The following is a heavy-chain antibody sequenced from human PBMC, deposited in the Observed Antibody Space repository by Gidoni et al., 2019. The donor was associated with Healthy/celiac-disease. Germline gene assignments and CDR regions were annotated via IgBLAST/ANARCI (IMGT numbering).Heavy chain of an antibody. J-gene: IGHJ3*02. CDR2: ISYDGSNK. CDR3: ARDRDDSSGYGAFDI. D-gene: IGHD3-22*01. Sequence: QVQLVESGGGVVQPGRSLRLSCAASGFTFSSYAMHWVRQAPGKGLEWVAVISYDGSNKYDEDSVKGRFTISRDNSKNTLYLQMNSLRAEDTAVYYCARDRDDSSGYGAFDIWGQGTMVTVSS. V-gene: IGHV3-30*01. CDR1: GFTFSSYA.